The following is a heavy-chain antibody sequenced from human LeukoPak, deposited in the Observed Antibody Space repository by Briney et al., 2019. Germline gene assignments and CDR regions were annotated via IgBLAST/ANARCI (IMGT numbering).Heavy chain of an antibody. J-gene: IGHJ3*02. CDR3: ARGRPAYYYDSSGYPDAFDI. Sequence: PGRSLRLSCAASGFTFRTYGMHWVRQAPGKGLEWVAVISYDGSNKYYADSVKGRFTISRDNSKNTLYLQMNSLRAEDTAVYYCARGRPAYYYDSSGYPDAFDIWGQGTMVTVSS. CDR2: ISYDGSNK. CDR1: GFTFRTYG. V-gene: IGHV3-30*03. D-gene: IGHD3-22*01.